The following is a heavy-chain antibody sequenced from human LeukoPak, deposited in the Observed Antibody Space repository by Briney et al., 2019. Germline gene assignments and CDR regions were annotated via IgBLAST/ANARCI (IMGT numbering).Heavy chain of an antibody. D-gene: IGHD1-26*01. CDR2: ISGSGSDI. J-gene: IGHJ4*02. V-gene: IGHV3-11*01. CDR3: ARALGATTIAYYFDY. CDR1: GFSPSDSY. Sequence: GGSLRLSCAVSGFSPSDSYLTWIRQTPGKGLEWLAYISGSGSDIYYADSVKGRFTISRDNAKNSLYLQMNSLRAEDTALYYCARALGATTIAYYFDYWGQGTLVTVSS.